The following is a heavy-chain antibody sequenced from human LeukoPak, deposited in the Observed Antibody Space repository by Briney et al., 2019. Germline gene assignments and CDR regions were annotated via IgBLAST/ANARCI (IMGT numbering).Heavy chain of an antibody. CDR2: IYYSGST. D-gene: IGHD3-16*02. CDR1: GGPISSGDYY. J-gene: IGHJ4*02. V-gene: IGHV4-30-4*08. CDR3: ARELPYYDYVWGSYRIIDY. Sequence: SETLSLTCTVSGGPISSGDYYWSWIRQPPGKGLEWIGYIYYSGSTYYNPSLKSRVTISVDTSKNQFYLKLSSVTAADTAVYYCARELPYYDYVWGSYRIIDYWGQGTLVTVSS.